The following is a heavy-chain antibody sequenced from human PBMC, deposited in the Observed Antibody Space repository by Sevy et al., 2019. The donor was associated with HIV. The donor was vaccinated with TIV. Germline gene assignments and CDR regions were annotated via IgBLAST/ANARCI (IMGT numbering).Heavy chain of an antibody. CDR2: ISSSGSTI. Sequence: GGSLRLSCAASGFTFSSYEMNWVRQAPGKGLEWVSYISSSGSTIYYADSVKGRFTISRDNAKNSLYLQMNSLRAEDTDLYYCARGQGRFLEWLPYYYGMDVWGQGTTVTVSS. D-gene: IGHD3-3*01. CDR1: GFTFSSYE. V-gene: IGHV3-48*03. J-gene: IGHJ6*02. CDR3: ARGQGRFLEWLPYYYGMDV.